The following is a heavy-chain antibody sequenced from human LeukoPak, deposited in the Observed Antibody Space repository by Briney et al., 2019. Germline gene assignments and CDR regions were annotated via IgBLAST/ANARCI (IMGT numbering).Heavy chain of an antibody. CDR2: IYYSGST. V-gene: IGHV4-30-4*01. J-gene: IGHJ4*02. D-gene: IGHD2-15*01. CDR3: ARVPHFGRGYCRCGSCYDD. CDR1: GGSISSGDYY. Sequence: SQTLSLTCTVSGGSISSGDYYWRWLRQPPGKGLEWIGYIYYSGSTFYNPSLKSRVTISVDTSKNQFSLKLSSVTAADTAVYYWARVPHFGRGYCRCGSCYDDWGQGTLVTVSA.